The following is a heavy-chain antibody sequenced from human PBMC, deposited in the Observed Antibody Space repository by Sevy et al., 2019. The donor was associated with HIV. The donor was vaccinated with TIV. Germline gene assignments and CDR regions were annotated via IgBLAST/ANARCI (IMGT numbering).Heavy chain of an antibody. Sequence: GGSLRLSCAASGFTFSDYGMQWVRQAPGKGLEWVAVIWNDGSNKYYADSMKGRLTTSRDNSSKTLNLQMNSLRAEDTAVYYCARDVRGEGIRPGDLDYWGQGTLVTVSS. D-gene: IGHD3-10*02. CDR2: IWNDGSNK. CDR1: GFTFSDYG. J-gene: IGHJ4*02. V-gene: IGHV3-33*01. CDR3: ARDVRGEGIRPGDLDY.